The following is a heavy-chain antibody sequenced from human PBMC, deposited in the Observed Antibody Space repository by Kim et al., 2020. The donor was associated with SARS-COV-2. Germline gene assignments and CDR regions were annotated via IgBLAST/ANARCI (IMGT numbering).Heavy chain of an antibody. CDR3: GRLGEVLVWFGESSRGFDI. J-gene: IGHJ3*02. Sequence: SETLSLTCTVSGGSISSSSYYWGWIRQPPGKGLEWIGSIYYSGSTYYNPSLKSRVTISVDTSKNQFSLKLSSVTAADTAVYYCGRLGEVLVWFGESSRGFDIWGQGTMVTVSS. CDR1: GGSISSSSYY. V-gene: IGHV4-39*01. CDR2: IYYSGST. D-gene: IGHD3-10*01.